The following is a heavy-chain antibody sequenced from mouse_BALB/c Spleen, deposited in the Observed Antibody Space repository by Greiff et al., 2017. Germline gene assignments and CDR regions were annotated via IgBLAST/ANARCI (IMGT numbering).Heavy chain of an antibody. Sequence: EVKVVESGGGLVQPGGSMKLSCVASGFTFSNYWMNWVRQSPEKGLEWVAEIRLKSNNYATHYAESVKGRFTISRDDSKSSVYLQMNNLRAEDTGIYYCTRPYYDYDDYFDYWGQGTTLTVSS. CDR1: GFTFSNYW. CDR3: TRPYYDYDDYFDY. J-gene: IGHJ2*01. V-gene: IGHV6-6*02. D-gene: IGHD2-4*01. CDR2: IRLKSNNYAT.